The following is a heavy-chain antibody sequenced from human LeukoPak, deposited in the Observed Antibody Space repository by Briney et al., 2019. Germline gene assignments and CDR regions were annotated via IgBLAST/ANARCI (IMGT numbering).Heavy chain of an antibody. CDR3: TTYQTNGWF. Sequence: GGSLRLSCAASGFTFTNAWINWVRQAPGKGLEWVGRIKSKTDGGTTDYAAPVKGRFSISRDDSKNTVYLQMNSLKTEDTAVYHCTTYQTNGWFWGQGALVTVSS. D-gene: IGHD6-19*01. CDR2: IKSKTDGGTT. V-gene: IGHV3-15*01. CDR1: GFTFTNAW. J-gene: IGHJ4*02.